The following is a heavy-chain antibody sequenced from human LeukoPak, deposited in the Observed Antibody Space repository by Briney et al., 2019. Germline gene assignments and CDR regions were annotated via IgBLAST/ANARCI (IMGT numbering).Heavy chain of an antibody. CDR3: ARDGGGDIVVAFAFDI. Sequence: PGGSLRLSCAASGFTVSSNYMSWVRQAPGKGLEWVAHINQDGSEKYYVDSVKGRFTISRDNAKNSLYLQMNSLRAEDTAVYYCARDGGGDIVVAFAFDIWGQGTTVTVSS. V-gene: IGHV3-7*05. D-gene: IGHD2-15*01. J-gene: IGHJ3*02. CDR1: GFTVSSNY. CDR2: INQDGSEK.